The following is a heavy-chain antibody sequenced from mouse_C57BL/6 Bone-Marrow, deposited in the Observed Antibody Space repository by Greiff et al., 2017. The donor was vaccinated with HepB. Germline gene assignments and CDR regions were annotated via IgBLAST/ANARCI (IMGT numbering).Heavy chain of an antibody. CDR1: GFSFNTYA. V-gene: IGHV10-1*01. Sequence: GGVLVQPKGSLKLSCAASGFSFNTYAMNWVRQAPGKGLEWVARIRSKSNNYATYYADSVKDRFTISRDDSESMLYLQMNNLKTEDTAMYYCVRQYDYDEYYFDYWGQGTTLTVSS. D-gene: IGHD2-4*01. J-gene: IGHJ2*01. CDR2: IRSKSNNYAT. CDR3: VRQYDYDEYYFDY.